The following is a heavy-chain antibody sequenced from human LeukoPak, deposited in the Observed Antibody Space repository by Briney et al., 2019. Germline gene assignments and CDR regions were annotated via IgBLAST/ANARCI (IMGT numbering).Heavy chain of an antibody. CDR1: GFTFSSYS. CDR3: ARLLRRLLWFEPVGY. J-gene: IGHJ4*02. D-gene: IGHD3-10*01. V-gene: IGHV3-48*01. CDR2: ISSLSGTI. Sequence: PGGSLRLSCAASGFTFSSYSMNWVRQAPGEGLGWVSYISSLSGTIYYADSVKGRFTISRNNAKNSVYLQMNSLRVEDTAVYYCARLLRRLLWFEPVGYWGQGTLVTVSS.